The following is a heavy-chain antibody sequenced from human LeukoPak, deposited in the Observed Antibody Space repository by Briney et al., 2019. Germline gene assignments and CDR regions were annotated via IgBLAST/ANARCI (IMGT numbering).Heavy chain of an antibody. CDR2: IYFSGSS. Sequence: SETLSLTCTVSGGSISDYYWSWIRQPAAQGLEWMGHIYFSGSSNYNPSLKSRVTMSVDTSTNQFSLKLTSVSAADTAVYYCARETYYGSRSGLWGYGMDVWGQGTTVIVSS. V-gene: IGHV4-4*07. D-gene: IGHD3-10*01. CDR1: GGSISDYY. J-gene: IGHJ6*02. CDR3: ARETYYGSRSGLWGYGMDV.